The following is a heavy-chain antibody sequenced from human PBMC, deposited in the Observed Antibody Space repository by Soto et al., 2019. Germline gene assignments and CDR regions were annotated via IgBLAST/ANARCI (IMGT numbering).Heavy chain of an antibody. CDR3: AREVITGTIDAYYYYYYGMDV. D-gene: IGHD1-7*01. CDR1: GVTFSSYA. J-gene: IGHJ6*02. V-gene: IGHV1-69*01. Sequence: QVQLVQSGAEVKKPGSSVKVSCKASGVTFSSYAISWVRQAPGQGLEWMGGIIPIVGTAHYAQKFHGRVTITADESTSTAYMELSSLRSEDTDVYYCAREVITGTIDAYYYYYYGMDVWGQGTTVTVSS. CDR2: IIPIVGTA.